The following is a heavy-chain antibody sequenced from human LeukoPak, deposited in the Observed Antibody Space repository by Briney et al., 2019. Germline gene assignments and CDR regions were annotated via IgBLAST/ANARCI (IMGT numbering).Heavy chain of an antibody. V-gene: IGHV1-8*01. CDR3: ARRMVRGVIMLWAYYMDV. CDR2: MNPNICYT. D-gene: IGHD3-10*01. J-gene: IGHJ6*03. Sequence: ASVKVSCKASGYTFTSYDINWVRRATGQGLEWMVGMNPNICYTGYAQKFQCRGTMTRNTSTSTAYMELSSLRSEDTAVYYCARRMVRGVIMLWAYYMDVWGKGTTVTVSS. CDR1: GYTFTSYD.